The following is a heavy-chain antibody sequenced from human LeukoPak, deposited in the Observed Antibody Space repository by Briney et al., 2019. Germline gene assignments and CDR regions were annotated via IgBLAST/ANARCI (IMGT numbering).Heavy chain of an antibody. J-gene: IGHJ5*02. CDR2: IYHNGNT. Sequence: SETLSLTCTVSGGSLSGYYWSWIRQPPGKGLEWIGYIYHNGNTDYNRSLKARITISVDTSKNQVSLKLNSVTAADTAVYYCARAPYSGSYFWFDPWGQGTLVTVSS. CDR1: GGSLSGYY. D-gene: IGHD1-26*01. V-gene: IGHV4-59*01. CDR3: ARAPYSGSYFWFDP.